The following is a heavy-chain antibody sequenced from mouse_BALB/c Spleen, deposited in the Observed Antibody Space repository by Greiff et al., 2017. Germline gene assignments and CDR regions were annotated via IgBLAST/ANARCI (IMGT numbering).Heavy chain of an antibody. V-gene: IGHV1-7*01. CDR1: GYTFTSYW. CDR2: INPSTGYT. Sequence: QVQLQQSGAELAKPGASVKMSCKASGYTFTSYWMHWVKQRPGQGLEWIGYINPSTGYTEYNQKFKDKATLTADKSSSTAYMQLSSLTSEDSAVYYGARSEGHWYFDVWGAGTTVTVSS. J-gene: IGHJ1*01. CDR3: ARSEGHWYFDV.